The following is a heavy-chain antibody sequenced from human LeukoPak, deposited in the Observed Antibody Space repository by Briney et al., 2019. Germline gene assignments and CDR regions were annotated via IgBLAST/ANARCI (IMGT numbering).Heavy chain of an antibody. CDR1: GFTFSDYY. CDR2: ISSSGSTI. CDR3: ARESRPRYCSSTSCYTAFDY. D-gene: IGHD2-2*02. V-gene: IGHV3-11*01. J-gene: IGHJ4*02. Sequence: PGGSLRLSCAASGFTFSDYYVSWIRQAPGKGLEWISYISSSGSTIYYADSVKGRFTISRDNAKNSLYLQMNSLRAEDTAVYYCARESRPRYCSSTSCYTAFDYWGQGTLVTVSS.